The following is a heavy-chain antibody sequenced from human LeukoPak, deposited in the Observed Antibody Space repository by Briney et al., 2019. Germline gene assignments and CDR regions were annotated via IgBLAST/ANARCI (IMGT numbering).Heavy chain of an antibody. Sequence: PGGSLRLSCAASGFTFSSCAMNWVRQAPGKGLEWVSAITGSGGSTYYADSVKGRFTLTRDNSINTVDLQMNSLRAEDTAVYYCVKEYHSRGFGAYFDYWGQGTLVTVSS. CDR1: GFTFSSCA. CDR3: VKEYHSRGFGAYFDY. V-gene: IGHV3-23*01. CDR2: ITGSGGST. J-gene: IGHJ4*02. D-gene: IGHD3-3*01.